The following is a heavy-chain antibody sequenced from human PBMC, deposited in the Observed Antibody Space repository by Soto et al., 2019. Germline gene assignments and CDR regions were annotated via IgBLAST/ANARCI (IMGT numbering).Heavy chain of an antibody. Sequence: GGTLRLSCAASGFTFSRYWMSWVRQAQGQGLEWLANINHDGTEKYYVPSVQGRFTISTDTANTSLYLQMNSLRAADTAVYYCVRPTSCAWYTVNCFVPWGQGTLVPVSP. CDR1: GFTFSRYW. D-gene: IGHD6-19*01. CDR2: INHDGTEK. V-gene: IGHV3-7*01. CDR3: VRPTSCAWYTVNCFVP. J-gene: IGHJ5*02.